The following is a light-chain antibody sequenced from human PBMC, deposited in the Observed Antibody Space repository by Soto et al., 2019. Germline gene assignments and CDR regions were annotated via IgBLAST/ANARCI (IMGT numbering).Light chain of an antibody. V-gene: IGLV1-44*01. J-gene: IGLJ1*01. Sequence: QSVLTQPPSASGTPEQRVTIFCSGSSSNIGSKTVNWYQQLPGTAPKLLIYSNYQRPSGVPDRFSGSKSGTSASLAISGLQSEDEADYYCSAWDASLNGYVFGTGTKVTVL. CDR1: SSNIGSKT. CDR3: SAWDASLNGYV. CDR2: SNY.